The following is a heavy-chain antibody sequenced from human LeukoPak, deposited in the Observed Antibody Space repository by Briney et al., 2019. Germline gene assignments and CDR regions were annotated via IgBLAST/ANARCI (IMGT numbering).Heavy chain of an antibody. CDR3: ARGISRRVNWFDP. CDR2: MNPNSGKT. CDR1: GYTFTGYY. D-gene: IGHD2/OR15-2a*01. V-gene: IGHV1-8*02. Sequence: GASVKVSCKASGYTFTGYYMHWVRQATGQGLEWMGWMNPNSGKTDYAQKFQGRVTMTRNTSISTAYMELSSLTSEDTAVYYCARGISRRVNWFDPWGQGTLVTVSS. J-gene: IGHJ5*02.